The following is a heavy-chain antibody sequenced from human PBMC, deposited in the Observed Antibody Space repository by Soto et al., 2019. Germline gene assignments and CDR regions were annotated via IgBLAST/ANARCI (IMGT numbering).Heavy chain of an antibody. CDR2: ISSSSSYI. CDR1: GFSLSSYG. J-gene: IGHJ6*02. Sequence: GGSLRLSCAASGFSLSSYGMHWVRQAPGKGLEWVSSISSSSSYIYYADSVKGRFTISRDNAKNSLYLQMNSLRAEDTAVYYCAREPPGPDYGMDVWGQGTTVTVSS. V-gene: IGHV3-21*01. CDR3: AREPPGPDYGMDV.